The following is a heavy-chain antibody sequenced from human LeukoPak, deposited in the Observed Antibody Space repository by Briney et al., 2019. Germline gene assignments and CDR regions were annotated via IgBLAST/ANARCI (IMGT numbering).Heavy chain of an antibody. CDR1: GGSISGYY. V-gene: IGHV4-59*08. D-gene: IGHD2-2*01. Sequence: SETLSLTCTVSGGSISGYYWSWIRQPPGKGLQFIGYIHYTGSTNYNPSLESRVTLSVDTSKNQFSLKLRSVTAADTAVYYCARLSKDTVVLPAAMAHYFDYWGQGTLVTVSA. J-gene: IGHJ4*02. CDR2: IHYTGST. CDR3: ARLSKDTVVLPAAMAHYFDY.